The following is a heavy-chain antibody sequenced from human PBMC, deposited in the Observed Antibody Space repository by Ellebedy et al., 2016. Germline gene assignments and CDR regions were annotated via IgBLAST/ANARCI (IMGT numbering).Heavy chain of an antibody. Sequence: GESLKISXAVSGFSVTSNDMSWVRQAPGKGLKLVSLIYAGGASYYADSVKGRFTISRDNAKNTLYLQMNSLRTEDTAVYYCARGSFDYWGQGTLVTVSS. CDR3: ARGSFDY. J-gene: IGHJ4*02. V-gene: IGHV3-53*01. CDR1: GFSVTSND. CDR2: IYAGGAS.